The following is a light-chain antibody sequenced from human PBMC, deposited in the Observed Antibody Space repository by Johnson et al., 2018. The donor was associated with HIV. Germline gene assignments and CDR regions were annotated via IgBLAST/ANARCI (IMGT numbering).Light chain of an antibody. J-gene: IGLJ1*01. CDR3: GTWDGRLSAGYV. CDR2: DNN. Sequence: QSVLTQPPSVSAAPGQKVTISCSGSSSNIGNNYVSWYQQLPGTAPKLLIYDNNKRPSGIPDRFSGSKSGTSATLGITGLQTGDEADYYRGTWDGRLSAGYVFGTGTKVTVL. V-gene: IGLV1-51*01. CDR1: SSNIGNNY.